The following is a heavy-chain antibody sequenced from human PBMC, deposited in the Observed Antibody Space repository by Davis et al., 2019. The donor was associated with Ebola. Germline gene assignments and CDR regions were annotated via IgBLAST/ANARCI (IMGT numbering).Heavy chain of an antibody. CDR2: ITTRGYYI. V-gene: IGHV3-21*01. Sequence: GESLKISCAASGFTFTTYSMNWVRQAPGKGLEWVSSITTRGYYIYYADSVKGRFTIPRGDAENSLYLQMNSLRAEDTAVYYCARGGFITELRWFDLWGQGTLVTASS. D-gene: IGHD3-10*01. J-gene: IGHJ5*02. CDR1: GFTFTTYS. CDR3: ARGGFITELRWFDL.